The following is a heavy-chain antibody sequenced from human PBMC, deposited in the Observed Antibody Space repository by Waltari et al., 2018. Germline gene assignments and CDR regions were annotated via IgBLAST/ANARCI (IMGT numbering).Heavy chain of an antibody. J-gene: IGHJ4*02. CDR1: GYTFTDYY. V-gene: IGHV1-69-2*01. CDR3: ATPPTVTTPSSDY. Sequence: EVQLVQSGAEVKKPGATVKISCKASGYTFTDYYMHWVQQAPGKGLEWMGRGDPEDGETIYEEKFQGRVTITADTSTDTAYMELSSLRAEDTAVYYCATPPTVTTPSSDYWGQGTLVTVSS. D-gene: IGHD4-17*01. CDR2: GDPEDGET.